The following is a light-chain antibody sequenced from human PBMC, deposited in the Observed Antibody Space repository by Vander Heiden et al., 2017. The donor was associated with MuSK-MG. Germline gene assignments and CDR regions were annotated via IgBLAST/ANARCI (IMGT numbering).Light chain of an antibody. CDR3: QQDDNHPFT. CDR1: QDISNY. V-gene: IGKV1-33*01. J-gene: IGKJ3*01. CDR2: DAS. Sequence: DIQMTQSPSSLSASVGDRVTITCQASQDISNYLNWYQQKPGKAPKLLIYDASNLETGVPSRFSGSGSGTDFTFTISSLQPEDVATYYCQQDDNHPFTFGPGTKVDIK.